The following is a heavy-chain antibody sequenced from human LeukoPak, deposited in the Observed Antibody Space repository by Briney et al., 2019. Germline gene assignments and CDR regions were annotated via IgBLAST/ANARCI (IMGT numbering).Heavy chain of an antibody. Sequence: SGGSLRLSCAASGFTFSSYAMSWVRQAPGKGLEWVSCISSSGSTIYYADSVKGRFTISRDNAKNSLYLQMNSLRAEDTALYYCAKGYGDLYYYYMDVWGKGTTVTISS. D-gene: IGHD4-17*01. CDR3: AKGYGDLYYYYMDV. V-gene: IGHV3-48*04. CDR1: GFTFSSYA. J-gene: IGHJ6*03. CDR2: ISSSGSTI.